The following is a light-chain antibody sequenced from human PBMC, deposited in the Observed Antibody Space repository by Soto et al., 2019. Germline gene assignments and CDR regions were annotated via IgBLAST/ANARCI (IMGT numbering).Light chain of an antibody. V-gene: IGKV3-15*01. J-gene: IGKJ1*01. CDR3: QQYSDWRPQ. CDR1: HSVSSG. Sequence: EIVMTQSPATLSVSPGERATLFCRASHSVSSGLAWYQQKPGQAPRLLIHGASTRATGIPARFSGSGSGTEFTLTISSLQSEDFAVYYCQQYSDWRPQFGQGTKVDIK. CDR2: GAS.